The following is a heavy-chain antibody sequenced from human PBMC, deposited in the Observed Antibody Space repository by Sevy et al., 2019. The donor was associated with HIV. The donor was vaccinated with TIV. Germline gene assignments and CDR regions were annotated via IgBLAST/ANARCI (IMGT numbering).Heavy chain of an antibody. D-gene: IGHD3-3*01. J-gene: IGHJ4*02. V-gene: IGHV1-18*01. CDR1: GYTFTSYG. Sequence: ASVKVSCKASGYTFTSYGISWVRQAPGQGLEWMGWISAYNGNTNYAQKLQGRVTMTTDTSTSTAYMELRSLRSDDTAVYYCARENVPKYYDFWSGYYYFDYWGQGILVTVSS. CDR2: ISAYNGNT. CDR3: ARENVPKYYDFWSGYYYFDY.